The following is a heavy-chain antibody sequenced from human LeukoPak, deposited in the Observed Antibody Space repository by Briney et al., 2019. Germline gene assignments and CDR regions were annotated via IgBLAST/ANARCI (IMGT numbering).Heavy chain of an antibody. CDR3: ARDRRVGATHNWFDP. D-gene: IGHD1-26*01. J-gene: IGHJ5*02. CDR2: IIPICGTA. CDR1: GCTFSSYA. V-gene: IGHV1-69*01. Sequence: SVKVSFKASGCTFSSYAISWVRQAPGQGLEWMGGIIPICGTANYAQKFQGRVTITADESTSTAYIELSSLRSEDTAVYYCARDRRVGATHNWFDPWGQGTLVTVSS.